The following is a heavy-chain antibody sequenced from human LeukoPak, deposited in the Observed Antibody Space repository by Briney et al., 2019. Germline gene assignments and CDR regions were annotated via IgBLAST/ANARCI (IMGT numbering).Heavy chain of an antibody. Sequence: GRSLRLSCAASGFTFDDYAMHWVRHAPGKGLEWVSGISWNSGSIGYADSVKGRFTISRDNAKNSLYLQMNSLRAEDTALYYCAKDMDGGFDYWGQGTLVTVSS. CDR2: ISWNSGSI. CDR3: AKDMDGGFDY. CDR1: GFTFDDYA. J-gene: IGHJ4*02. V-gene: IGHV3-9*01. D-gene: IGHD3-16*01.